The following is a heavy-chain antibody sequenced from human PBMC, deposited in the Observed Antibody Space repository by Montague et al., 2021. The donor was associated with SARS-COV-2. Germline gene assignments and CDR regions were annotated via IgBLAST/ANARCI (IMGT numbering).Heavy chain of an antibody. CDR2: IYTSGST. CDR1: GGSISSGSYY. D-gene: IGHD3-3*01. J-gene: IGHJ6*02. V-gene: IGHV4-61*02. CDR3: ARASITIFGVADYGMDV. Sequence: TLSLTCTVSGGSISSGSYYWSWIRQPAGKGLEWIGRIYTSGSTSYNPSLKSRVTISVDTSKNQFSLKLSSVTAADTAVYYCARASITIFGVADYGMDVWGQGTTVTVSS.